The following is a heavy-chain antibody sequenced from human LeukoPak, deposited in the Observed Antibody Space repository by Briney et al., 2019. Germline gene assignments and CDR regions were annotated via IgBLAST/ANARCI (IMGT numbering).Heavy chain of an antibody. V-gene: IGHV3-48*03. Sequence: GGSLRLSCAASGFTFSSYEMTWVRQAPGKGLEWVSYISSSGNTIYYADSVKGRFTISRDNAKNSLYLQMNSLRAEDTAVYYCARLSTLGISAFDYWGQGTLVTVSS. CDR2: ISSSGNTI. CDR1: GFTFSSYE. J-gene: IGHJ4*02. CDR3: ARLSTLGISAFDY. D-gene: IGHD7-27*01.